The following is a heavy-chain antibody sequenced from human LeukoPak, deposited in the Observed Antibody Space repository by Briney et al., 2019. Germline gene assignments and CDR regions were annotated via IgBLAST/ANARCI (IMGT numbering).Heavy chain of an antibody. CDR3: ARYYYDNSGSIYAFDI. V-gene: IGHV4-59*01. Sequence: SETLSLTCTVSGGSIGSYYWSWIRQPPGKGLEWIGYIYYIGSTNYNPSLKSRVTISVDTPKNQFSLKLSSVTSADTAVYYCARYYYDNSGSIYAFDIWGQGTMVTVSS. D-gene: IGHD3-22*01. J-gene: IGHJ3*02. CDR2: IYYIGST. CDR1: GGSIGSYY.